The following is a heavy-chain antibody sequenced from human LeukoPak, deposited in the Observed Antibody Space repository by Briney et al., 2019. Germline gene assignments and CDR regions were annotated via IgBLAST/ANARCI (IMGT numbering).Heavy chain of an antibody. J-gene: IGHJ6*03. Sequence: GGSLRLSCAASGFTFSSYWMHWVRQAPGKGLLWVSRINADGSITSYADSVKGRFTISRDNAKNTLYLQMNSLRAEDTAVYYCARGWADMDVWGKGPRSPSP. D-gene: IGHD1-26*01. V-gene: IGHV3-74*01. CDR2: INADGSIT. CDR1: GFTFSSYW. CDR3: ARGWADMDV.